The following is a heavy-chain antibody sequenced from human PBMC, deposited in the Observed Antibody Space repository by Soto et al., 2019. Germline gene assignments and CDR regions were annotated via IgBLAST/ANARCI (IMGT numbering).Heavy chain of an antibody. V-gene: IGHV4-39*01. CDR3: ARHRRGSGSYLSVNIEFNX. CDR1: GDSVSSNSYY. D-gene: IGHD1-26*01. CDR2: KHISGST. Sequence: PSETLSLTCTVSGDSVSSNSYYWGWMRQPPGKGLEWIGSKHISGSTYYSPSLKSRVIISVDTSKNQFSLKLRSVTAADTAVYYRARHRRGSGSYLSVNIEFNXWGQGTMVTVS. J-gene: IGHJ3*01.